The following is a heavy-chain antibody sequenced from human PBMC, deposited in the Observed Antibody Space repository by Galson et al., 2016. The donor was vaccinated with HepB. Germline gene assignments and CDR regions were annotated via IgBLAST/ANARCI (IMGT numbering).Heavy chain of an antibody. CDR2: IVGRGVST. V-gene: IGHV3-23*01. J-gene: IGHJ4*02. Sequence: SLRLSCAASGFTFSTYAMTWVRQAPGKGLEWVSVIVGRGVSTYYADSVKGRFTISRDNSKNTLYLQMNSLRAEDTAVYFCAKDSGGDAYYFDHWGQGTLVTGSS. D-gene: IGHD2-21*02. CDR1: GFTFSTYA. CDR3: AKDSGGDAYYFDH.